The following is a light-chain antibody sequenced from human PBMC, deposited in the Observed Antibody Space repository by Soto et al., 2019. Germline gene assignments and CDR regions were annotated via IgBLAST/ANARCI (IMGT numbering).Light chain of an antibody. CDR2: GAS. V-gene: IGKV3-20*01. Sequence: EIVLTQSPVTLSLSPGERATLSCMASQSVSSSYLAWYQQKPGQAPRLLIYGASNRATGIPDRFSGSGSGTDFTLTISRLEPEDFAVYYCQQYGSSPWTFGQGTKVDIK. CDR3: QQYGSSPWT. CDR1: QSVSSSY. J-gene: IGKJ1*01.